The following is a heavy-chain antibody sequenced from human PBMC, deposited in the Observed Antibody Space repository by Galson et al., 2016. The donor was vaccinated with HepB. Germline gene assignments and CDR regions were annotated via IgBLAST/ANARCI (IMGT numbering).Heavy chain of an antibody. CDR1: GGSISGFH. CDR3: ARDGDRGFFDA. V-gene: IGHV4-59*12. Sequence: SETLSLTCTVSGGSISGFHWSWIRQPPGQGLGWIWFIYSSGSTTYRSSLTNYNPDLKSRVTISEETSKNQFSLKMTYVAAADTAVHYCARDGDRGFFDAWGQGTLVTVSS. CDR2: IYSSGSTTYRSSLT. D-gene: IGHD1-14*01. J-gene: IGHJ4*02.